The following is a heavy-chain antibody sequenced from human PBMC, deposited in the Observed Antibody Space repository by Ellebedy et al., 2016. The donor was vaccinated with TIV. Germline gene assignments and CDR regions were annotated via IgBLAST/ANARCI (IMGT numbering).Heavy chain of an antibody. Sequence: MPSETLSLTCTVSGGSISTYYWSWIRQPPGQGLEWIGYIYYSGYTEYNPSLKSRVTISLATSKDQFSLRLSSVTAADTAAYYCARLEYQLPNPFEYWGRGTLVSVSS. CDR1: GGSISTYY. V-gene: IGHV4-59*08. D-gene: IGHD2-2*01. J-gene: IGHJ4*02. CDR3: ARLEYQLPNPFEY. CDR2: IYYSGYT.